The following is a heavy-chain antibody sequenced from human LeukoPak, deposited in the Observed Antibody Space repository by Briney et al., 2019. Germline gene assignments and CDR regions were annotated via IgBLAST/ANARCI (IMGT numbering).Heavy chain of an antibody. V-gene: IGHV4-34*01. D-gene: IGHD6-13*01. CDR2: INHSGST. J-gene: IGHJ5*02. CDR3: ARVRAAAAYRWFDP. CDR1: GGSFSGYY. Sequence: SETLSLTCAVYGGSFSGYYWSWIRQPPGKGLEWIGEINHSGSTNYNPSLKSRVTISVDTSKNQFSLKLSSVTAADPAVYYCARVRAAAAYRWFDPWGQGTLVTVSS.